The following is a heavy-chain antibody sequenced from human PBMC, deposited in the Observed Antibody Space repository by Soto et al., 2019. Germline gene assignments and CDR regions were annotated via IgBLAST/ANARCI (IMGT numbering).Heavy chain of an antibody. Sequence: SETLSLTCAVSGDSISRSYWWSWVRQFPGKGLEWIGEIYHSGSTIYNPCLQSRVTLSVDKSKNEFSLKMSSVTAADTAVYYCTSKFGQLLADAFDIWGQGTMVTVSS. V-gene: IGHV4-4*02. CDR2: IYHSGST. CDR1: GDSISRSYW. J-gene: IGHJ3*02. D-gene: IGHD3-10*01. CDR3: TSKFGQLLADAFDI.